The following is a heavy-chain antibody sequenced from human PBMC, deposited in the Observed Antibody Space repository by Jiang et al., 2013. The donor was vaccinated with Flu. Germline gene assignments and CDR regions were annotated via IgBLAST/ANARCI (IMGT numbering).Heavy chain of an antibody. V-gene: IGHV3-11*01. CDR1: GFTFSDYY. Sequence: QLLESGGGLVKPGGSLRLSCAASGFTFSDYYMSWIRQAPGKGLEWVSYISSSGSTIYYADSVKGRFTISRDNAKNSLYLQMNSLRAEGTAVYYCAKPLVVVIADHNPDYWGQGTLVTVSS. CDR3: AKPLVVVIADHNPDY. CDR2: ISSSGSTI. D-gene: IGHD2-21*01. J-gene: IGHJ4*02.